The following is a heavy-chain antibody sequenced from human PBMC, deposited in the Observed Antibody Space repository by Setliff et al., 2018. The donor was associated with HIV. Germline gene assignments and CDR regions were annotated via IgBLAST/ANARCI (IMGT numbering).Heavy chain of an antibody. V-gene: IGHV1-24*01. J-gene: IGHJ4*02. D-gene: IGHD3-10*01. CDR1: GYTLSELS. CDR3: ATFYDSGTLTSFDY. CDR2: FDPQHGET. Sequence: ASVKVSCKVSGYTLSELSIHWVRQAPGKGLGWMGGFDPQHGETIYAQKFQDRVTMTEKTSTDTAYMELSSLRSDDTAVYYRATFYDSGTLTSFDYWGQGTLVTVSS.